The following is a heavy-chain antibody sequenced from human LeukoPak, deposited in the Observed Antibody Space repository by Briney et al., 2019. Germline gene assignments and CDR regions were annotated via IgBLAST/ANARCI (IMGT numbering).Heavy chain of an antibody. CDR1: GYTFTGYY. D-gene: IGHD6-19*01. CDR3: ARVLAASSGWYVLTKYFDY. J-gene: IGHJ4*02. V-gene: IGHV1-2*02. CDR2: INPNSGGT. Sequence: ASVNVSCKASGYTFTGYYMHWVRQAPGQGLAWMGWINPNSGGTNYAQKFQGRVTMTRDTSISTAYMELSRLRSDDTAVYYCARVLAASSGWYVLTKYFDYWGQGTLVTVSS.